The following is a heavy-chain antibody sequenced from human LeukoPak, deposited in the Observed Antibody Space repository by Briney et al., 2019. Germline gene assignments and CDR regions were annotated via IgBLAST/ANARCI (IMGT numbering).Heavy chain of an antibody. J-gene: IGHJ4*02. D-gene: IGHD6-19*01. Sequence: SVKVSCKASGYAFTNYDFNWMRQAPGQGLEWMGGIIPIFGTANYAQKFQGRVTITADESTSTAYMELSSLRSEDTAVYYCARRAVAGHFDYWGQGTLVTVSS. V-gene: IGHV1-69*13. CDR1: GYAFTNYD. CDR2: IIPIFGTA. CDR3: ARRAVAGHFDY.